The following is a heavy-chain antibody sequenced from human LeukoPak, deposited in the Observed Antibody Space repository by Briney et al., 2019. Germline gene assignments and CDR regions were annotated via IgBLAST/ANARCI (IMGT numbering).Heavy chain of an antibody. CDR3: ARHERITMVRGVRPGHAFDI. D-gene: IGHD3-10*01. Sequence: SETLSLTCSVSGDSITGYYWGWIRQPPGKGLEWIGNIYYTGNTYYNSSLKSRVTISVDTSKNQFSLKLSSVTAADTAVYYCARHERITMVRGVRPGHAFDIWGQGTMVTVSS. V-gene: IGHV4-39*01. J-gene: IGHJ3*02. CDR1: GDSITGYY. CDR2: IYYTGNT.